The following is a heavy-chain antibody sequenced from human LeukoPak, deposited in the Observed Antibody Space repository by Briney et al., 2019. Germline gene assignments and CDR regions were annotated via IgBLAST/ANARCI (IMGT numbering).Heavy chain of an antibody. CDR1: GGSISSGDYY. Sequence: SQTLSLTCTVSGGSISSGDYYWSWIRQPPGKGLEWIGYIYCSGSTYYNPSLKSRVTISVDTSKNQFSLKLSSVTAADTAVYYCARSSSGWYKDNWFDPWGQGTLVTVSS. D-gene: IGHD6-19*01. CDR2: IYCSGST. J-gene: IGHJ5*02. CDR3: ARSSSGWYKDNWFDP. V-gene: IGHV4-30-4*08.